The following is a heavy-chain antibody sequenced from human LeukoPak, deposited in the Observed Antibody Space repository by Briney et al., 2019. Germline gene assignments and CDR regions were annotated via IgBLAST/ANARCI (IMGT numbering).Heavy chain of an antibody. CDR2: IYHSGST. J-gene: IGHJ4*02. V-gene: IGHV4-4*02. Sequence: SGTLSLTCAVSGGSISSSNWWSWVRQPPGKGLEWIGEIYHSGSTNYNPSLKSRVTISVDKSKNQFSLKLSSVTAADTAVYYCARDRYCSGGSCYSGINYFDYWGQGTLVTVSS. CDR3: ARDRYCSGGSCYSGINYFDY. D-gene: IGHD2-15*01. CDR1: GGSISSSNW.